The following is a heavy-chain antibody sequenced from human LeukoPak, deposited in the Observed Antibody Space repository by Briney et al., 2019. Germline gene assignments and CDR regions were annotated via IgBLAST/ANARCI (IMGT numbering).Heavy chain of an antibody. CDR1: GYTFTGYY. CDR2: INPNSGGT. V-gene: IGHV1-2*02. Sequence: ASVKVSCKASGYTFTGYYMHWVRQALGQGLEWMGWINPNSGGTNYAQKFQGRVTMTRDTSISTAYMELSRLRSDDTAVYYCARPAGGSVAGPFDYWGQGTLVTVSS. J-gene: IGHJ4*02. D-gene: IGHD6-19*01. CDR3: ARPAGGSVAGPFDY.